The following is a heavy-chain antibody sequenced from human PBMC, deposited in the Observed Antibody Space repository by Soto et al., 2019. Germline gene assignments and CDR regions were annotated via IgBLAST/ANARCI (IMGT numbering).Heavy chain of an antibody. D-gene: IGHD6-13*01. CDR2: ISYDGSNK. J-gene: IGHJ4*02. CDR1: GFTFSSYA. CDR3: ASLIAAAGTAIDY. V-gene: IGHV3-30-3*01. Sequence: GGCLRLSCAASGFTFSSYAMHWVRQAPGKGLEWVAVISYDGSNKYYADSVKGRFTISRDNSKNTLYLQMNSLRAEDTAVYYCASLIAAAGTAIDYWGQGTRVTVSS.